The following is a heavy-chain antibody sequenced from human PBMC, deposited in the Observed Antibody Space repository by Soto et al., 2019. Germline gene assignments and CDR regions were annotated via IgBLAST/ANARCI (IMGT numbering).Heavy chain of an antibody. V-gene: IGHV3-23*01. CDR3: AKDGRIAAAALGY. Sequence: LTWVRQAPGKGLEWVSAISGSGGSTYYADSVKGRFTISRDNSKNTLYLQMNSLRAEDTAVYYCAKDGRIAAAALGYWGQGTLVTSPQ. CDR2: ISGSGGST. J-gene: IGHJ4*02. D-gene: IGHD6-13*01.